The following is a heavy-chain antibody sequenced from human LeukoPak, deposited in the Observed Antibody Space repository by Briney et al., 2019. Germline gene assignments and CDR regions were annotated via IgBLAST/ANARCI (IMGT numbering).Heavy chain of an antibody. D-gene: IGHD3-22*01. CDR3: TRTYPDSSGYYDFDY. V-gene: IGHV3-11*04. CDR1: GFTFSDYN. J-gene: IGHJ4*02. CDR2: ISRSGSTK. Sequence: GGSLRLSCAASGFTFSDYNMRWIRQAPGKGLEWVSSISRSGSTKYYADSVKGRFTISRDNAKSSLYLQMNSLRAEDTAVYYCTRTYPDSSGYYDFDYWGQGTLVTVSS.